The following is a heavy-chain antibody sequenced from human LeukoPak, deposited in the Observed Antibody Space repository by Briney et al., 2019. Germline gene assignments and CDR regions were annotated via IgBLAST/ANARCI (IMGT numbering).Heavy chain of an antibody. CDR2: ERYDRGNT. D-gene: IGHD1-26*01. CDR3: ARDRGSYRNFDWFDP. Sequence: SAETLTLTCAVSGGSFSSCDRWRWRRAPAGEVLGLTGERYDRGNTYYNLSVKSRFTISRDNSKNTLDLQMNSLRAEDTAVYYCARDRGSYRNFDWFDPWGQGTLVTVSS. J-gene: IGHJ5*02. CDR1: GGSFSSCD. V-gene: IGHV3-33*08.